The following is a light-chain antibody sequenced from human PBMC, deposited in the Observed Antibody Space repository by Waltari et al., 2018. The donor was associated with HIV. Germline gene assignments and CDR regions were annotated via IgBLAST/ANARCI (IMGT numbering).Light chain of an antibody. CDR3: QAWDSATGV. CDR2: KDN. V-gene: IGLV3-1*01. J-gene: IGLJ2*01. Sequence: SYELTQPPSVSVSPGPTASITCSGNKLGGKYASWYQQKPGQSPVLVIYKDNKRPSGIPERFSGSNSGNTATLTISGTQTMDEADYYCQAWDSATGVFGGGTNLTVL. CDR1: KLGGKY.